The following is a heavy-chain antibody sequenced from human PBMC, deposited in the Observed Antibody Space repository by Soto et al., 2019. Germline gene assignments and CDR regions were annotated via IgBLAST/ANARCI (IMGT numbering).Heavy chain of an antibody. V-gene: IGHV1-69*13. Sequence: ASVKVSCKASGGTFSSYAISWVRQAPGQGLEWMGGIIPIFGTANYAQKFQGRVTITADESASTAYMELSSLRSEDTAVYYCARGRTTDYYDSSGYYDYWGQGTLVTVPQ. CDR1: GGTFSSYA. CDR2: IIPIFGTA. CDR3: ARGRTTDYYDSSGYYDY. D-gene: IGHD3-22*01. J-gene: IGHJ4*02.